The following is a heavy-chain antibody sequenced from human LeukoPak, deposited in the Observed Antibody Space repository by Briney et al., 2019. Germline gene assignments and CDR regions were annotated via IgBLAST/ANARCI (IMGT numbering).Heavy chain of an antibody. CDR3: TTDLAAAGGAFDI. J-gene: IGHJ3*02. V-gene: IGHV3-15*01. D-gene: IGHD6-13*01. CDR2: IKSKTDGGTT. Sequence: GESLRLSCAASGFTFSNAWTSWVRQAPGKGLEWVGRIKSKTDGGTTDYAAPVKGRFTISRDDSKNTLYLRMNSLKTEDTAVYYCTTDLAAAGGAFDIWGQGTMVTVSS. CDR1: GFTFSNAW.